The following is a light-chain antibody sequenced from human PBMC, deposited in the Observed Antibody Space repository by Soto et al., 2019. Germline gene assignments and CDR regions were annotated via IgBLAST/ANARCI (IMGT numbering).Light chain of an antibody. CDR3: QKYNSAPLT. CDR1: QGIAPY. Sequence: DVQMTQSPSSLSAFVGDRVTITCRASQGIAPYLAWFQQKPGKVPKLLIYAKSTLQSGVPSRFSGSRSGTDFTLTITSLQPEDVATYYCQKYNSAPLTFGGGTKVEIK. CDR2: AKS. V-gene: IGKV1-27*01. J-gene: IGKJ4*01.